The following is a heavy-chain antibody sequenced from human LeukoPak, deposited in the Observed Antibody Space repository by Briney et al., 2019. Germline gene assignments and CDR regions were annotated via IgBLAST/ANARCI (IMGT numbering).Heavy chain of an antibody. J-gene: IGHJ5*02. CDR1: GGSISSSNW. CDR2: IYHSGST. V-gene: IGHV4-4*02. CDR3: ARRGYYGSGSPNWFDP. D-gene: IGHD3-10*01. Sequence: SGTLSLTCAVSGGSISSSNWWSWVRQPPGKGLEWIGEIYHSGSTNYNPSLKSRVTISVDKSKNQFSLKLSSVTAADTAVYYCARRGYYGSGSPNWFDPWGQGTLVTVSS.